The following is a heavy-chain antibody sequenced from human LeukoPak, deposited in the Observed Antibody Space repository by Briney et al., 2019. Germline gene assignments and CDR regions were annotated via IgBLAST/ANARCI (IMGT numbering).Heavy chain of an antibody. Sequence: ASVKVSCKASGYTFTSYGISWVRQAPGQGLEWMGWISAYNGNTNYAQKLQGRVTMTTDTSTSTAYMELRSLRSDDTAVYYCARVDLVPDILTGYYTHVFSNWFDPWGQGTLVTVSS. CDR2: ISAYNGNT. CDR1: GYTFTSYG. D-gene: IGHD3-9*01. CDR3: ARVDLVPDILTGYYTHVFSNWFDP. J-gene: IGHJ5*02. V-gene: IGHV1-18*01.